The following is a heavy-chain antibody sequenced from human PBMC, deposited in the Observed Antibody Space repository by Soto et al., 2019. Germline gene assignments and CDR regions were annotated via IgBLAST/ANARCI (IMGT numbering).Heavy chain of an antibody. J-gene: IGHJ2*01. V-gene: IGHV3-30-3*01. CDR1: GFTFSSYA. CDR3: ARVAGSWYSDL. Sequence: GGSLRLCCAASGFTFSSYAMHWVRQAPGKGLEWVAAISYDGSNKYYADSVKGRFTISRDNAKNSLYLQMNSLRAEDTAVYYCARVAGSWYSDLWGRGTLVTVSS. CDR2: ISYDGSNK.